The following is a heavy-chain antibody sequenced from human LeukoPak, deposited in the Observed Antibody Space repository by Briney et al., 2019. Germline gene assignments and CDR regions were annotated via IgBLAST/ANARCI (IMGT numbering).Heavy chain of an antibody. CDR3: TRNWSGQLLWLDAFDI. D-gene: IGHD2-2*01. CDR2: ISSNGGST. CDR1: GFTFSSYA. Sequence: GGSLRLSCAASGFTFSSYAMHWVRQAPGKGLEYVSAISSNGGSTYYANSVKGRFTISRDNSKNTLYLQMGSLRAEDMAVYYCTRNWSGQLLWLDAFDIWGQGTMVTVSS. V-gene: IGHV3-64*01. J-gene: IGHJ3*02.